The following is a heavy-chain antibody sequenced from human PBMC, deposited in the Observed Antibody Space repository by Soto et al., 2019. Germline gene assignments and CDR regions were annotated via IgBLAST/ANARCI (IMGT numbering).Heavy chain of an antibody. J-gene: IGHJ6*02. CDR1: GGSVNSGSYY. V-gene: IGHV4-61*01. CDR2: IYYSGST. CDR3: ARASSGYLYYYYGMDV. Sequence: SETLSLTCTVSGGSVNSGSYYWSWIRQPPGKGLEWIGYIYYSGSTNYNPSLKSRVTISVDTSKNQFSLKLSSVTAADTAVYYCARASSGYLYYYYGMDVWGQATTVTVSS. D-gene: IGHD3-22*01.